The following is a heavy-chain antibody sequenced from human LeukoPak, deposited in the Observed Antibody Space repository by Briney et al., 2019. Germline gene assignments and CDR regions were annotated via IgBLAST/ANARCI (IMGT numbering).Heavy chain of an antibody. D-gene: IGHD1-14*01. CDR1: GGSISSSNW. CDR2: IHHSGST. V-gene: IGHV4-4*02. Sequence: SETLSLTCAVSGGSISSSNWWSWVRQPPGKGLEWIGEIHHSGSTNYNPSLKSRVTISVDTSKNQFSLKLSSVTAADTAVYYCARFRAGNRRYYFDYWGQGTLVTVSS. J-gene: IGHJ4*02. CDR3: ARFRAGNRRYYFDY.